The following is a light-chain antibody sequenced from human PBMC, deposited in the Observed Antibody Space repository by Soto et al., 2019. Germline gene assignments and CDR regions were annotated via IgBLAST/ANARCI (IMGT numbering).Light chain of an antibody. J-gene: IGKJ4*01. V-gene: IGKV3-11*01. CDR1: QSVSSY. CDR2: DAS. CDR3: QHRANWPLT. Sequence: EVVLTQSPATLSLSPGERATLSCRASQSVSSYLAWYQQKPGQAPRLLIYDASNRAAGIPARFSGSGSGTDFTLTISSLEREGFAVYYCQHRANWPLTFGGGTKVEIK.